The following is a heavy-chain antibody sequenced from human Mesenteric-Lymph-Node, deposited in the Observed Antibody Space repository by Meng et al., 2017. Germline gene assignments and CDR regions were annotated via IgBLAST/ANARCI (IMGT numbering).Heavy chain of an antibody. V-gene: IGHV4-39*01. Sequence: QSQLQESGPGLVKPSETLSLTCTVSGGSISSSSDYWGWIRQPPGKGLEWIGSIYYSGSTYYNPSLKSRVTISVDTSKNQFSLKLSSVTAADTAVYYCASPLGILGIVDLWGRGTLVTVSS. D-gene: IGHD7-27*01. J-gene: IGHJ2*01. CDR1: GGSISSSSDY. CDR2: IYYSGST. CDR3: ASPLGILGIVDL.